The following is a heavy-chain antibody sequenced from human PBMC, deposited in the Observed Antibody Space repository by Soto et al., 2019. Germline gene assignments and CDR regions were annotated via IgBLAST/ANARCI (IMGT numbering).Heavy chain of an antibody. D-gene: IGHD5-18*01. CDR2: ISAYNGNT. J-gene: IGHJ6*02. CDR1: GYTFTGYY. Sequence: ASVKVSCKASGYTFTGYYMHWVRQAPGQGLEWMGWISAYNGNTNYAQKLQGRVTMTTDTSTSTAYMELRSLRSDDTAVYYCARVGPDTAMVTSGYGMDVWGQGTTVTVSS. V-gene: IGHV1-18*04. CDR3: ARVGPDTAMVTSGYGMDV.